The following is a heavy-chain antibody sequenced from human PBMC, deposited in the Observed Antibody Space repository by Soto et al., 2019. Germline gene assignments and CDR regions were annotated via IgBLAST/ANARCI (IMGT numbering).Heavy chain of an antibody. D-gene: IGHD2-21*02. V-gene: IGHV3-74*01. CDR3: ARDVVTALNWFDP. CDR2: INSDGSST. J-gene: IGHJ5*02. CDR1: GFTFSGYW. Sequence: GGSLRLSCAASGFTFSGYWMHWVRQAPGKGLVWVSRINSDGSSTSYADSVKGRFTISRDNAKNTLYLQMNSLRAEDTAVYYCARDVVTALNWFDPWGQGTLVTVSS.